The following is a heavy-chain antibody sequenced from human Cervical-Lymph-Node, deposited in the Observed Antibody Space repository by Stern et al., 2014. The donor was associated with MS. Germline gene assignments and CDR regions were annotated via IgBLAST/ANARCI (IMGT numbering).Heavy chain of an antibody. Sequence: QVQLMQSGAEVKKPGSSVRVSCKASGGSFSTYTVSWVRQAPGQGLEWMGRIIPVLGRSDSVQQFQNRFSITADKSTGTAYIEVRNLRFGDTAVYYCTTGPYGLDAWGQGTMVTVSS. D-gene: IGHD4-17*01. CDR3: TTGPYGLDA. J-gene: IGHJ6*02. CDR1: GGSFSTYT. V-gene: IGHV1-69*02. CDR2: IIPVLGRS.